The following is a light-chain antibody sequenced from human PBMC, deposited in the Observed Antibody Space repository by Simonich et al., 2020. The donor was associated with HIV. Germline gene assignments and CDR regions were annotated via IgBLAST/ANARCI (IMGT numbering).Light chain of an antibody. CDR2: DAS. Sequence: EIVLTQSPGTLSLSPGERATLSCRASQNIRGRHLAWYQQKPGLAPRLLIYDASSRATGIPNRFSGSGSGTDFTLTISSLEPEDFAVYYCQQRSNWPPSLTFGGGTKVEIK. CDR3: QQRSNWPPSLT. J-gene: IGKJ4*01. CDR1: QNIRGRH. V-gene: IGKV3D-20*02.